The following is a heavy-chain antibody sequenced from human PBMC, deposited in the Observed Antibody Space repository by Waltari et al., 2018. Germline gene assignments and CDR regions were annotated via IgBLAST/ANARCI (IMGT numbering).Heavy chain of an antibody. CDR2: ISGSGGRP. CDR1: GFTFSSYA. D-gene: IGHD3-3*01. V-gene: IGHV3-23*01. CDR3: AKAEVSSVRFLEWFPPGLDAFDI. Sequence: EVQLLESGGGLVQPGGSLRLSCAASGFTFSSYAMSWVRQAPGKGLEWVSAISGSGGRPYYADPGKGRFTISRDNSKNTLYLQMNSLRAEDTAVYYCAKAEVSSVRFLEWFPPGLDAFDIWGQGTMVTVSS. J-gene: IGHJ3*02.